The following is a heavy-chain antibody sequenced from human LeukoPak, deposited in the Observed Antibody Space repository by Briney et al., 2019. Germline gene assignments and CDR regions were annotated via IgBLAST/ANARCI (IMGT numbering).Heavy chain of an antibody. CDR3: ARSRVSHATVSTLLY. D-gene: IGHD2-21*01. CDR2: VYPSGST. Sequence: SQTLSLICTVSGGSISGGTYYWSWIRQPAGKGLEWIGRVYPSGSTNYNPSLKNRVTISIDTSKNQFSLKLSSVTAADTAVYYCARSRVSHATVSTLLYWGQGTLVTVSS. CDR1: GGSISGGTYY. V-gene: IGHV4-61*02. J-gene: IGHJ4*02.